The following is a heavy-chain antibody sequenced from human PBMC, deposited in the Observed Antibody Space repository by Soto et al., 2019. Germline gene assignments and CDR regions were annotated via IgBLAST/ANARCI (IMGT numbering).Heavy chain of an antibody. V-gene: IGHV4-34*01. CDR1: GGSFSGYY. J-gene: IGHJ6*04. D-gene: IGHD1-1*01. CDR2: INHSGST. Sequence: PSETPSLTCAVYGGSFSGYYWSWIRQPPGKGLEWIGEINHSGSTNYNPSLKSRVTISVDTSKNQFSLKLSSVTAADTAVYYCARGRTPAQIWGKGTTVTVSS. CDR3: ARGRTPAQI.